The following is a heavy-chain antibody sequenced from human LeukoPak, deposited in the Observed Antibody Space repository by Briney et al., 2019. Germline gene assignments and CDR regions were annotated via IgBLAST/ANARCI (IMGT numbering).Heavy chain of an antibody. V-gene: IGHV4-4*02. CDR2: IYHSGST. J-gene: IGHJ4*02. Sequence: TSETLSLTCAVSGGSISSSNWWSWVRQPPGKGLEWIGEIYHSGSTNYNPSLKSRVTISVDRSKSQFSLKLSSVTAADTAVYYCARGAIVVGHYFDYWGQGTLVTVSS. CDR1: GGSISSSNW. D-gene: IGHD3-22*01. CDR3: ARGAIVVGHYFDY.